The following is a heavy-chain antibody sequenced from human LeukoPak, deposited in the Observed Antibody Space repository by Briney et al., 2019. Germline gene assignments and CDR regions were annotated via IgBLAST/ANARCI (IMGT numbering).Heavy chain of an antibody. D-gene: IGHD6-13*01. CDR2: IYSGGNT. CDR3: TRDTPGIAASVSGG. Sequence: GGSLRLSCTASGFSFSHNYMNWVRQAPGKGLEWVALIYSGGNTHYADSVNGRFPISRDNSKNTLYLQMSSLRVEDTAVYYCTRDTPGIAASVSGGWGQGTLVTVSS. J-gene: IGHJ4*02. CDR1: GFSFSHNY. V-gene: IGHV3-53*01.